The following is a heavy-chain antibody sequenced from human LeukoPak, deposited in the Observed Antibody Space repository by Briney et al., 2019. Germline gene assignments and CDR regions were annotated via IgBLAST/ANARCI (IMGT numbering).Heavy chain of an antibody. J-gene: IGHJ4*02. D-gene: IGHD3-22*01. V-gene: IGHV1-69*05. Sequence: SVKVSCKASGGTFSSYAISWVRQAPGQGLEWMGRIIPIFGTANYAQKFQGRVTITTDESTSTAYMELSGLRSEDTAVYYCASYYYDSSRYYRSFDYWGQGTLVTVSS. CDR1: GGTFSSYA. CDR2: IIPIFGTA. CDR3: ASYYYDSSRYYRSFDY.